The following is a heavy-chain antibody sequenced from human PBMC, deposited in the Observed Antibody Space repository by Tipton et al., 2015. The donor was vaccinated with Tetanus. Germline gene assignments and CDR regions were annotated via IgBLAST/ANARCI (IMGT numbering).Heavy chain of an antibody. CDR2: IWYDGSNK. D-gene: IGHD2-15*01. V-gene: IGHV3-33*01. CDR1: GFTFSSYG. Sequence: SLRLSCAASGFTFSSYGMHWVRQAPGKGLEWVAVIWYDGSNKYYADSVKGRFTISRDNSKNTLYLQMNSLRAEDTAVYYCARKLRNYYGMDVWGQGTTVTVSS. CDR3: ARKLRNYYGMDV. J-gene: IGHJ6*02.